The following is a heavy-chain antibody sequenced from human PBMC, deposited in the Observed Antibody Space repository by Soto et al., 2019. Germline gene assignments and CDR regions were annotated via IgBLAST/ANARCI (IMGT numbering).Heavy chain of an antibody. J-gene: IGHJ4*02. V-gene: IGHV3-11*06. D-gene: IGHD3-22*01. CDR3: ARDKFRYDSSGYYPLDY. CDR1: GFNLSDYY. Sequence: SLRLSCAASGFNLSDYYMSWIRQAPGKGLEWVPYISTSSSYTNYADSVKGRFTISRDNAKKLLYLQMNSLRAEDTAVYYCARDKFRYDSSGYYPLDYWGQGTLVTVSS. CDR2: ISTSSSYT.